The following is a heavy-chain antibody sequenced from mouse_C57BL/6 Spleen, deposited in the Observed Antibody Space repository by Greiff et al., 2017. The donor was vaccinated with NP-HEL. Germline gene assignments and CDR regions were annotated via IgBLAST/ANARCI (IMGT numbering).Heavy chain of an antibody. V-gene: IGHV1-53*01. CDR1: GYTFTSYW. CDR2: INPSNGGT. J-gene: IGHJ2*01. CDR3: AREGYYGSSYN. Sequence: QVQLQQPGTELVKPGASVKLSCKASGYTFTSYWMHWVKQRPGQGLEWIGNINPSNGGTNYNEKFKSKATRTVDKSASTAYMHLSSLTSEDSAVYYGAREGYYGSSYNWGQGTTLTVSS. D-gene: IGHD1-1*01.